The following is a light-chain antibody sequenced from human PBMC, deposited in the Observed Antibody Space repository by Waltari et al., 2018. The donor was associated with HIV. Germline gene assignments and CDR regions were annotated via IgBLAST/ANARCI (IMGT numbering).Light chain of an antibody. Sequence: QSVLTQPSSVSGAPGQRVTISCTGNNSNIAAGHEVPRNQQLPGRAPKPLIYGNVNRPSRVPHRFSGSKSGTSASLAITGLQAEDEADYYCQSYDNSLNRHVVFGGGTRLTVL. CDR2: GNV. V-gene: IGLV1-40*01. J-gene: IGLJ2*01. CDR1: NSNIAAGHE. CDR3: QSYDNSLNRHVV.